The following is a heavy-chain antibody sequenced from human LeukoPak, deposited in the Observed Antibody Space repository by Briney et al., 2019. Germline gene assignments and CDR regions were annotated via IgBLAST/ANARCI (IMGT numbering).Heavy chain of an antibody. Sequence: PGGSLRLSCAASGFTVSSNYMSWVRQAPGKGLEWVSVIYSGGSTYYANSVKGRFTISRDNSKNTLYLQMNSLRAEDTAVYYCARDHGVGATTDGMDVWGQGTTVTVFS. V-gene: IGHV3-53*01. CDR2: IYSGGST. CDR1: GFTVSSNY. D-gene: IGHD1-26*01. J-gene: IGHJ6*02. CDR3: ARDHGVGATTDGMDV.